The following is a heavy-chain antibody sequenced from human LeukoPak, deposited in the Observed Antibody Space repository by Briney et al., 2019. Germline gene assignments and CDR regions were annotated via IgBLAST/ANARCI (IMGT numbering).Heavy chain of an antibody. CDR2: IYYSGST. Sequence: PSETLSLTCTVSGGSISSYYWSWIRQPPGKGLEWIGYIYYSGSTNYNPSLKSRVTISVDTSKNQFSLKLSSVTAADTGVYYCARDLGGYCSGGSCYRPYYFDYWGQGTLVTVSS. CDR1: GGSISSYY. J-gene: IGHJ4*02. CDR3: ARDLGGYCSGGSCYRPYYFDY. V-gene: IGHV4-59*01. D-gene: IGHD2-15*01.